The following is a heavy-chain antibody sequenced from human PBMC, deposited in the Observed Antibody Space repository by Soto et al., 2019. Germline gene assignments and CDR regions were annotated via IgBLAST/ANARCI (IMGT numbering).Heavy chain of an antibody. J-gene: IGHJ6*02. Sequence: LTYSAAEGTSGSIGDRWSWIKKPPGKGLEWIGSIYYSGYTYYNPSLKSRVTISVDTSKNQFSLKLSSVTAADTAVYYCARHKGPLYVGYYYDMDVWGQGTTVTVS. V-gene: IGHV4-39*01. CDR2: IYYSGYT. D-gene: IGHD3-16*01. CDR1: EGTSGSIGDR. CDR3: ARHKGPLYVGYYYDMDV.